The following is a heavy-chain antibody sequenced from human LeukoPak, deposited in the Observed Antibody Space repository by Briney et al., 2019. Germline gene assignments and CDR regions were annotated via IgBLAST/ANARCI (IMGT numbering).Heavy chain of an antibody. Sequence: GGSLRLSCAASGFTFSTYAMSWVRQAPGKGLEWVSGISGSGGGAYYADSVKGRFTISRDNARNSLYLQMNSLRAEDTAVYYCARNYGGNSYDAFDIWGQGTMVTVSS. CDR2: ISGSGGGA. V-gene: IGHV3-23*01. CDR3: ARNYGGNSYDAFDI. D-gene: IGHD4-23*01. J-gene: IGHJ3*02. CDR1: GFTFSTYA.